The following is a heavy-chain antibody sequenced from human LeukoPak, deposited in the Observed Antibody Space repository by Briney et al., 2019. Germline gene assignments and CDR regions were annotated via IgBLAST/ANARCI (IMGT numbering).Heavy chain of an antibody. D-gene: IGHD6-13*01. CDR2: ISAYNGNT. V-gene: IGHV1-18*01. Sequence: ASVKVSCKASGYTFTSYGISWVRQAPGQGLEWMGWISAYNGNTNYAQKLQGRVTMTTDTSTSTAYMELRSLRSDGTAVYYCARDISSSWYYDWFDPWGQGTLVTVSS. CDR1: GYTFTSYG. J-gene: IGHJ5*02. CDR3: ARDISSSWYYDWFDP.